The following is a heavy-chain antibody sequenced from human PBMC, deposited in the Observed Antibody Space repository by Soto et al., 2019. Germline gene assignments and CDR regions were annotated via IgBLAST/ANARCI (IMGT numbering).Heavy chain of an antibody. CDR2: LGTIGA. J-gene: IGHJ4*02. CDR3: ARDLTTHDF. V-gene: IGHV3-23*01. CDR1: GFTFSRHA. Sequence: GGSLRLSCVVSGFTFSRHAITWVGQAPGKGLEWVSTLGTIGAFYADSVRGRFSISRDDSKSTEELHMNGLCAEDTAIYYCARDLTTHDFWGQGTVVTVSS.